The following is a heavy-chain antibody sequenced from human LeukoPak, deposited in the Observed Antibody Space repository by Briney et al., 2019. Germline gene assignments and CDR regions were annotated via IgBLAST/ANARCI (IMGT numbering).Heavy chain of an antibody. CDR2: IYSGGNT. V-gene: IGHV3-53*01. J-gene: IGHJ4*02. Sequence: GGSLRLSCAASGFTVSSNYMSWVRQAPGKGLEWVSLIYSGGNTYYADSVKGRFTISRDNSKNTVHLQMNSLRAEDTAMYYCARRAGDYSHPYDYWGQGTLVTVSS. D-gene: IGHD3-22*01. CDR3: ARRAGDYSHPYDY. CDR1: GFTVSSNY.